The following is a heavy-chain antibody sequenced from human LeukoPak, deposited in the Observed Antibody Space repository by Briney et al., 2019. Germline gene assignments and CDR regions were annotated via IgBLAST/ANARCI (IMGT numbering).Heavy chain of an antibody. J-gene: IGHJ4*02. V-gene: IGHV3-23*01. CDR1: GFTFSSYA. CDR3: AKVETAAAATLRGFDY. CDR2: IGGSGGST. Sequence: GGSLRLSCAASGFTFSSYAMSWVRQAPGKGLEWVSSIGGSGGSTYYADSVKGRFTIPRDNSKNTLYLQINSLRAEDTAVYYCAKVETAAAATLRGFDYWGQGTLVTVSS. D-gene: IGHD6-13*01.